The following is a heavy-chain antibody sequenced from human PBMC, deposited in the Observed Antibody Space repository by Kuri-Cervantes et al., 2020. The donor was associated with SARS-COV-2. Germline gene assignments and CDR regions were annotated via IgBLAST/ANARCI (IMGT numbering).Heavy chain of an antibody. CDR2: IYYSGST. J-gene: IGHJ6*03. Sequence: GSLRLSCTVSGGSISSSSYYWGWIRQPPGKGLEWIGSIYYSGSTYYNPSLKSRVTISVDTSKNQFSLKLSSVTAADTAVYYCAREGSEIVVVPAAIRVYYYMDAWGKGNRVTGAS. CDR3: AREGSEIVVVPAAIRVYYYMDA. V-gene: IGHV4-39*01. CDR1: GGSISSSSYY. D-gene: IGHD2-2*01.